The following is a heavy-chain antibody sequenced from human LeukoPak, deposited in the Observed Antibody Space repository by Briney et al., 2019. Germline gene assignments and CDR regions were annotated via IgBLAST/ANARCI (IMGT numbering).Heavy chain of an antibody. CDR2: IYYSGST. V-gene: IGHV4-39*01. J-gene: IGHJ6*02. D-gene: IGHD2-21*02. CDR3: ARHPQRSLGVTTSGPYYDGMDV. Sequence: SETLSLTCTVSGGSISTSDYYWAWIRQPPGKGLEWIGTIYYSGSTFYNPSLKSRVTISVDTSKNQLCLKLSSVTAAHTAMYYCARHPQRSLGVTTSGPYYDGMDVWGQGTTVTVSS. CDR1: GGSISTSDYY.